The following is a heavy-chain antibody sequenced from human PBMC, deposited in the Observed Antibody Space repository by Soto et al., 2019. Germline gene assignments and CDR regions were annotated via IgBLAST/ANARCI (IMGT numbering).Heavy chain of an antibody. J-gene: IGHJ4*02. Sequence: EVQLVESGGGVVQPGWSLRLSCKAAGCTFNTHWMHWVRQAPGKGLVWVSRIYFDGITTNYADSVKGRLTVSRDNAKNTVYLHVNTLRDEDTAVYYCARGGAMGVDYWGQGTLVTVSS. CDR2: IYFDGITT. CDR1: GCTFNTHW. CDR3: ARGGAMGVDY. V-gene: IGHV3-74*01. D-gene: IGHD1-26*01.